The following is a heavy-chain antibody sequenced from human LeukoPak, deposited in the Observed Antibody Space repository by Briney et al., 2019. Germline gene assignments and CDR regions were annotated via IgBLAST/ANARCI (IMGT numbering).Heavy chain of an antibody. Sequence: GGSLRLSCAASGFTFNSYAMRWVRQAPGKGLEWVSAISGSGVTTYYADSVKGRFTISRDNSENTLYLQMNSLRAEDTAVYSCAKCASLGSFDYWGQGTLVTVSS. D-gene: IGHD2-15*01. CDR1: GFTFNSYA. J-gene: IGHJ4*02. V-gene: IGHV3-23*01. CDR3: AKCASLGSFDY. CDR2: ISGSGVTT.